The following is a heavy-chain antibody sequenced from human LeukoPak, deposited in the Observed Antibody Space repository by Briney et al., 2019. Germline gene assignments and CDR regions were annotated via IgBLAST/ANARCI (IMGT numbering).Heavy chain of an antibody. CDR1: GYTFNTFD. V-gene: IGHV1-8*03. CDR2: VNPYNDKT. J-gene: IGHJ6*03. D-gene: IGHD3-10*01. CDR3: ARGRRLRGVASRPLYYYYYMDV. Sequence: ASVKLSCKASGYTFNTFDINWVRQATGQGPEWMGWVNPYNDKTVYAPKFQGRVSISSNNSINTAYMEFSGLKSDDTAVYYCARGRRLRGVASRPLYYYYYMDVWGGGTPVTVSS.